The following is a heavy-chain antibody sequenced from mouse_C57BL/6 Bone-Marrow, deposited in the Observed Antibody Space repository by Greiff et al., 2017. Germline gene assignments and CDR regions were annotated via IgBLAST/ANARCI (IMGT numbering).Heavy chain of an antibody. CDR3: ARGGRSYGYFDY. D-gene: IGHD1-1*01. CDR1: GYTFTDYN. J-gene: IGHJ2*01. Sequence: VQLQQSGPELVKPGASVKIPCKASGYTFTDYNMDWVKQSHGKSLEWIGDINPNNGGTIYNQKFKGKATLTVDKSSRTAYMELRRLTSEYTAVYYCARGGRSYGYFDYWGQGTTLTVSS. CDR2: INPNNGGT. V-gene: IGHV1-18*01.